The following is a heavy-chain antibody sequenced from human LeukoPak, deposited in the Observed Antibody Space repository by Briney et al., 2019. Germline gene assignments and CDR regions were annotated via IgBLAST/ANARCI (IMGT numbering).Heavy chain of an antibody. V-gene: IGHV4-30-2*01. CDR3: ARDMRLVDAFDI. CDR2: IYHSGST. D-gene: IGHD6-19*01. CDR1: GGSISSGGYS. Sequence: SQTLSLTCAVSGGSISSGGYSWSWIRQPPGKGLEWIGYIYHSGSTYYNPSLKSRVTISVDTSKNQFSLKLSSVTAADTAVYYCARDMRLVDAFDIWGQGTMVTVSS. J-gene: IGHJ3*02.